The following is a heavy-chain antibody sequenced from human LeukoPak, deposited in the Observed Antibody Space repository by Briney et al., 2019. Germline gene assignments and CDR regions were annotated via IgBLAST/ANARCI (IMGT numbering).Heavy chain of an antibody. D-gene: IGHD3-22*01. CDR3: ARGRGYYQDY. V-gene: IGHV4-4*07. Sequence: PSETLSLTCTVSSGSFSSYYWNWIRQPAGKGLEWIGRIYITGSTNYNPSLKSRVTMSVGTSKNQFSLKLSSMTAADTAVYYCARGRGYYQDYWGQGTLVTVSS. J-gene: IGHJ4*02. CDR2: IYITGST. CDR1: SGSFSSYY.